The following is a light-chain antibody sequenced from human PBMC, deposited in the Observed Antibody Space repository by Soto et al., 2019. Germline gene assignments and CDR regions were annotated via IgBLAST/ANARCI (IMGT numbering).Light chain of an antibody. CDR2: WAS. CDR1: QSLLYSSNNKNY. J-gene: IGKJ4*01. CDR3: QQRNKWPPGT. Sequence: IVITQTPDSLTVSLGERATLSCKSSQSLLYSSNNKNYLAWYQQKPGQSPKLXXYWASTRESGVPDRFSGSGSGTDFTLTISSLEPEDFAAYYGQQRNKWPPGTFGGGTKVDIK. V-gene: IGKV4-1*01.